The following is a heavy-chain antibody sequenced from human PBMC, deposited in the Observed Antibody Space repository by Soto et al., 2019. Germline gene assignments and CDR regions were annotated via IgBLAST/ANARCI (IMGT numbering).Heavy chain of an antibody. D-gene: IGHD3-3*01. CDR1: GGTFSNSV. CDR3: ARAPILVGVTPYENYFDS. V-gene: IGHV1-69*13. J-gene: IGHJ4*02. CDR2: SIPIFGTA. Sequence: GASVKVSCKASGGTFSNSVISWVRQAPGQGLEWMGGSIPIFGTANYAQKFQGRVTIIADESTSTAYMEVTSLRSEDTAVYYCARAPILVGVTPYENYFDSWSQGTLVTVSS.